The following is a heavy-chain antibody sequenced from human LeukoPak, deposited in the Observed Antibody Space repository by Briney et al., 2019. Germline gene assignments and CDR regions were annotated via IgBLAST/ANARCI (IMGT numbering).Heavy chain of an antibody. Sequence: GGSLRLSCAASGFTFSTYAMTWVRQAPGKGLEWVSALTGSGGSTYYADSVRGRFTISRDNPKNTLYLQMNSLRVEDTAVYFCARGTYCTAGGCYSTFDSWGQGTLVTVSS. CDR2: LTGSGGST. CDR1: GFTFSTYA. CDR3: ARGTYCTAGGCYSTFDS. J-gene: IGHJ4*02. D-gene: IGHD2-15*01. V-gene: IGHV3-23*01.